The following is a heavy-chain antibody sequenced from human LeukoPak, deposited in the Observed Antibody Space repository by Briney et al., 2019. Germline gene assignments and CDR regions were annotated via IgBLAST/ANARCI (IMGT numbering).Heavy chain of an antibody. CDR2: IKQDGSKK. CDR3: ARGHVWFDP. Sequence: PGGSLRLSCAASGFTFSNYGMTWVRQAPGKGLEWVANIKQDGSKKYYVDSVKGRFTISRDNAKNSLYLQMNSLRAEDMAVYYCARGHVWFDPWGQGTLVTVSS. J-gene: IGHJ5*02. CDR1: GFTFSNYG. V-gene: IGHV3-7*05.